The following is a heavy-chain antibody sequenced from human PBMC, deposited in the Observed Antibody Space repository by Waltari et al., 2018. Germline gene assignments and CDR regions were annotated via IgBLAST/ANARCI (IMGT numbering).Heavy chain of an antibody. J-gene: IGHJ4*02. CDR3: ARESGVHFDH. D-gene: IGHD3-10*01. CDR2: IIPIFSTA. Sequence: QVQLVQSGAEVKKPGSSVKVSCKASGGTFSSYAISWVRQAPGQGREWMGGIIPIFSTANHATKVPGRVTITAEESNGTGYMELGSLRSEGTAVYYCARESGVHFDHRGQGTPGNGSS. CDR1: GGTFSSYA. V-gene: IGHV1-69*01.